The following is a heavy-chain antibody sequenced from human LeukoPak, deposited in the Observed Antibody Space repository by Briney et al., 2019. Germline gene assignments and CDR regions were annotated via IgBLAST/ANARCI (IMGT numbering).Heavy chain of an antibody. CDR3: ARESCSSTSCYAYEDY. Sequence: ASVKVSCKASGYTFTGYYMHWVRQAPGQGLEWMGWINPNSGGTNYAQKFQGRVTMTRDTSISTAYMELSRLRPDDTAVYYCARESCSSTSCYAYEDYWGQGTLVTVSS. J-gene: IGHJ4*02. CDR1: GYTFTGYY. V-gene: IGHV1-2*02. D-gene: IGHD2-2*01. CDR2: INPNSGGT.